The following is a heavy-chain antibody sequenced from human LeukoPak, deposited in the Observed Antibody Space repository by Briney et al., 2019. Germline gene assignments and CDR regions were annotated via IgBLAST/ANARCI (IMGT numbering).Heavy chain of an antibody. CDR2: IYYSGST. J-gene: IGHJ4*02. CDR3: ATDKDYYDSSFGS. Sequence: SETLSLTCTVSGGSISSHYWSWIRQPPGKGLEWIGYIYYSGSTNYNPSLKSRVTISGDTSKKQFSLNLTSVTAADTAVYFCATDKDYYDSSFGSWGQGILVTVSS. V-gene: IGHV4-59*11. D-gene: IGHD3-22*01. CDR1: GGSISSHY.